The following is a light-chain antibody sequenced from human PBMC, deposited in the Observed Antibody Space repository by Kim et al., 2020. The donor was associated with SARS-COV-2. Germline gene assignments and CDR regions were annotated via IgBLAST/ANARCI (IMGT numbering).Light chain of an antibody. CDR3: QQANTFPLT. Sequence: DIQMTQSPSSVSASIGDRVTITCRASQGINSWLAWYQQKPGTVPKLLIYAASSLQSGVPSRFSGSGSGTDFTLTISSLQPEDSATYFCQQANTFPLTFGGVTKVDIK. CDR1: QGINSW. CDR2: AAS. V-gene: IGKV1-12*01. J-gene: IGKJ4*01.